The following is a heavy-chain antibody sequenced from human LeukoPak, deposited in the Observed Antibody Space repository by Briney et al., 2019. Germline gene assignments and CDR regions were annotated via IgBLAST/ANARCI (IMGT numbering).Heavy chain of an antibody. CDR1: GFTFSSYS. CDR3: ARDRSLPNGYYYYYGMDV. D-gene: IGHD2-8*01. J-gene: IGHJ6*02. Sequence: GGSLRLSCAASGFTFSSYSMNWVRQAPGKGLEWVSHITASGTAMFYADSVKGRFTISRDNAKNSLYLQMNSLRDEDTAVYYCARDRSLPNGYYYYYGMDVWGQGTTVTVSS. V-gene: IGHV3-48*02. CDR2: ITASGTAM.